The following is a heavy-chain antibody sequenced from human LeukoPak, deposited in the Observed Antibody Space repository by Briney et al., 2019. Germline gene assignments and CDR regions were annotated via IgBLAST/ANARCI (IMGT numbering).Heavy chain of an antibody. CDR3: ASIWFGEIGAWFDP. CDR2: IYYSGST. CDR1: GGSISSGDYY. D-gene: IGHD3-10*01. V-gene: IGHV4-30-4*01. J-gene: IGHJ5*02. Sequence: SETLSLTCTVSGGSISSGDYYWSWIRQPPGKGLEWIGYIYYSGSTYYNPSLKSRVTISVDTSKNQFSLKLSSVTAADTAVYYCASIWFGEIGAWFDPWGQGTLVTVSS.